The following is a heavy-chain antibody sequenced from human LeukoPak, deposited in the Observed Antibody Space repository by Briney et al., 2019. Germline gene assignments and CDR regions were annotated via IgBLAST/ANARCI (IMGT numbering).Heavy chain of an antibody. D-gene: IGHD3-10*01. CDR2: ISYDGSNK. Sequence: GGSLRLSCAASGFTFSSYAMHWVRQAPGKGLEWVAVISYDGSNKYYADSVKGRFTISRDNSKNTLYLQMNSLRAEDTAVYYCAKDLGDGSGPDYWGQGTLLTVSS. CDR3: AKDLGDGSGPDY. CDR1: GFTFSSYA. V-gene: IGHV3-30*18. J-gene: IGHJ4*02.